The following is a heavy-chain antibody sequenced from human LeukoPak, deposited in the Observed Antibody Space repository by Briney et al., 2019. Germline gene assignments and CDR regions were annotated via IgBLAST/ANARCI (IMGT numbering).Heavy chain of an antibody. CDR1: GGSISSYY. CDR2: IYYSGST. J-gene: IGHJ4*02. D-gene: IGHD6-13*01. Sequence: SETLSLTCTVPGGSISSYYWSWIRQPPGKGLEWIGYIYYSGSTNYNPSLKSRVTISVDTSKNQFSLKLSSVTAADTAVYYCARDPSSSWYSLWGQGTLVTVSS. V-gene: IGHV4-59*01. CDR3: ARDPSSSWYSL.